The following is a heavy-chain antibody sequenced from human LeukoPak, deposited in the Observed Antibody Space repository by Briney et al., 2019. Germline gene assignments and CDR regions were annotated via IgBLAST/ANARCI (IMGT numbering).Heavy chain of an antibody. J-gene: IGHJ4*02. Sequence: GGSLRLSCAASGFTFSDYSMNWVCQAPGKGLEWVSYISSSSSPIYYADSVKGRFTISRDNAENSLYLQMNSLRDEDTAVYYCARYSNGYYSYYFDYWGQGTLVTVSS. CDR2: ISSSSSPI. CDR3: ARYSNGYYSYYFDY. CDR1: GFTFSDYS. D-gene: IGHD3-22*01. V-gene: IGHV3-48*02.